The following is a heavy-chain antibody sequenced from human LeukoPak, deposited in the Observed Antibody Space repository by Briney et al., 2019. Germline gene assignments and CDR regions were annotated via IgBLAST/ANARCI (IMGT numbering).Heavy chain of an antibody. CDR1: GFTFSSYA. D-gene: IGHD6-13*01. V-gene: IGHV3-23*01. Sequence: GGSLRLSCAASGFTFSSYAMSWVRQAPGKGLEWVSAISGSGGSTYYADSVKGRFTISRDNSKNTLYLQMNSLRAEDTAVYYCAKGGSWAYYYYYYYMDVWGKGTTVTVSS. CDR3: AKGGSWAYYYYYYYMDV. J-gene: IGHJ6*03. CDR2: ISGSGGST.